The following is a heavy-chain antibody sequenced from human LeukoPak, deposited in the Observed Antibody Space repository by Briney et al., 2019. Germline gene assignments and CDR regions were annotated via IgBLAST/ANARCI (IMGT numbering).Heavy chain of an antibody. CDR1: GFTFEDYS. Sequence: PGGSLRLSCAASGFTFEDYSIHWVRRAPGKGLEWVSGISWNSANIAYMDSVKGRFTISRDSAKKSLYLQMNSLRAEDTAVYYCAELGITMIGGVWGKGTTVTISS. CDR2: ISWNSANI. CDR3: AELGITMIGGV. V-gene: IGHV3-9*01. J-gene: IGHJ6*04. D-gene: IGHD3-10*02.